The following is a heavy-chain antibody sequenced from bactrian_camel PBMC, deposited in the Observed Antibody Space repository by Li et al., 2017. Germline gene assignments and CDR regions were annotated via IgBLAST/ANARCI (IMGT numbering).Heavy chain of an antibody. V-gene: IGHV3-2*01. CDR3: ATEGSWLPPSD. Sequence: LTLSCTATGHTYLNSCLGWFRQAPGKEREGVASIYSSSNTTAYVDSAKGRFIVSQDNAKNTLYLQLNSLKTEDTAMYYCATEGSWLPPSDWGQGPRSPSP. CDR1: GHTYLNSC. J-gene: IGHJ4*01. CDR2: IYSSSNTT. D-gene: IGHD2*01.